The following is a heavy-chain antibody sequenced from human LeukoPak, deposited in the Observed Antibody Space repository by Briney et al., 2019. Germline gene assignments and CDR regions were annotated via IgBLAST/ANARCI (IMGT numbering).Heavy chain of an antibody. CDR3: ARERVGIYYYYGMDV. J-gene: IGHJ6*02. CDR2: INPSGGST. Sequence: ASVKVSCKASGYTFTSYYMHWVRQAPGQGLEWMGIINPSGGSTSYAQKFQGRVTMTRDTSTSTVYMELSNLRSEDTAVYYCARERVGIYYYYGMDVWGQGTTVTVSS. CDR1: GYTFTSYY. V-gene: IGHV1-46*01. D-gene: IGHD1-26*01.